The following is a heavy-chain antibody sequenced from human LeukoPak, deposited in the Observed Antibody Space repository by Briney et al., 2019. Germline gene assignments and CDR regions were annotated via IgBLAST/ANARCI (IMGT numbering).Heavy chain of an antibody. D-gene: IGHD1-26*01. Sequence: ASVKVSCKASGYTFTSYYMHWVRQAPGQGLEGRGIINPSGGSTSYAQKFQGRVTMTRDTSTSTVYMELSSLRSEDTAVYYCARDLLPIGYIGSPVGATTGDNFDYWGQGTLVTVSS. V-gene: IGHV1-46*01. J-gene: IGHJ4*02. CDR1: GYTFTSYY. CDR2: INPSGGST. CDR3: ARDLLPIGYIGSPVGATTGDNFDY.